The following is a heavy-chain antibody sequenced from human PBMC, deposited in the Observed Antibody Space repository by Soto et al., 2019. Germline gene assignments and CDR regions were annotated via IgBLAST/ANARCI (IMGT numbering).Heavy chain of an antibody. CDR1: GYTFTSYA. Sequence: GASVKVSCKASGYTFTSYAMHWVRQAPGQRLEWMGWINAGNGNTKYSQKFQSRVTITRDTSASTAYMELSSLRSEDTAVYYCARDYYDSSGYYYGLDYWGQGTLVTVSS. V-gene: IGHV1-3*01. J-gene: IGHJ4*02. CDR3: ARDYYDSSGYYYGLDY. CDR2: INAGNGNT. D-gene: IGHD3-22*01.